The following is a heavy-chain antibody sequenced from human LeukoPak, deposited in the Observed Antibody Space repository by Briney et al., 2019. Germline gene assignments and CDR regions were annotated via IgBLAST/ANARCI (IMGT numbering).Heavy chain of an antibody. CDR3: ARAGRNYDY. D-gene: IGHD1-26*01. V-gene: IGHV3-48*03. Sequence: GGSLRLSCAASGFTFSSYEMNCVRQAPGKGLEWVSYISTSGSTMFYADSVKGRFTISRDNAKNSLYVQMNSLRAGDTAIYYCARAGRNYDYWGQGTLVTVSS. CDR1: GFTFSSYE. CDR2: ISTSGSTM. J-gene: IGHJ4*02.